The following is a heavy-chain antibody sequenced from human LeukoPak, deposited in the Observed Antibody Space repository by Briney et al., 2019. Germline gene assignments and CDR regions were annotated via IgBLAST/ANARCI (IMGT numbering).Heavy chain of an antibody. D-gene: IGHD3-3*01. J-gene: IGHJ4*02. CDR2: IYYSGST. CDR3: ARRGLLSAFDY. Sequence: SETLSLTCTVSGGSISSYYWSWIRQPPGKGLEWIGYIYYSGSTNYNPSLKSRVTISVDTSKNQFSLKLSSVTAADTAVYYCARRGLLSAFDYWGQGTLVTVSS. V-gene: IGHV4-59*01. CDR1: GGSISSYY.